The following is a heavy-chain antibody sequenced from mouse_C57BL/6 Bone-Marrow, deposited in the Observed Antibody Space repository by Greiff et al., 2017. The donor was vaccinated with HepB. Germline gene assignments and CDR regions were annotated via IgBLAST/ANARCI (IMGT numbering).Heavy chain of an antibody. J-gene: IGHJ4*01. CDR2: ISSGGDYI. V-gene: IGHV5-9-1*02. CDR3: TRFHYGPPREDY. D-gene: IGHD1-1*02. CDR1: GFTFSSYA. Sequence: EVQVVESGEGLVKPGGSLKLSCAASGFTFSSYAMSWVRQTPEKRLEWVAYISSGGDYIYYADTVKGRFTISRDNARNTLYLQMSSLKSEDTAMYYCTRFHYGPPREDYWGQGTSVTVSS.